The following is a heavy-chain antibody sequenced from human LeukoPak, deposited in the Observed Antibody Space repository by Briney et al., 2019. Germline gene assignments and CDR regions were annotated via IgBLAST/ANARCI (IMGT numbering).Heavy chain of an antibody. V-gene: IGHV4-39*01. D-gene: IGHD5-24*01. Sequence: SETLSLTCTVSGGSISSSSYYWGWLRQPPGKGLERIGSIYYSGSTYYNPSLKSRVTISVDTSKNQFSLKLSSVTAADTAVYYCARQGWLQFLVRFDRWGQGTLVTVSS. CDR1: GGSISSSSYY. CDR2: IYYSGST. J-gene: IGHJ5*02. CDR3: ARQGWLQFLVRFDR.